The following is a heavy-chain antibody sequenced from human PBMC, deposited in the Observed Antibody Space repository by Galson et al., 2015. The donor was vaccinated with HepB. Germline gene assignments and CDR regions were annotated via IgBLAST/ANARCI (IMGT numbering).Heavy chain of an antibody. V-gene: IGHV3-64*02. Sequence: SLRLSCAASGFTFKHYAMHWVRQAPGKGLEYVSTISRNGGSTYYAASVKGRFTISRDNSKNKLYLQMGSLRAEDIAVYYYARAYYYSTGFSKNWYFDLWGRGTLVTVSS. CDR3: ARAYYYSTGFSKNWYFDL. CDR2: ISRNGGST. J-gene: IGHJ2*01. CDR1: GFTFKHYA. D-gene: IGHD3-22*01.